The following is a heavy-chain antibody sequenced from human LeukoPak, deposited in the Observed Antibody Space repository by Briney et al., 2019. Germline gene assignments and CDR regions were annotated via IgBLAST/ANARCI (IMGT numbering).Heavy chain of an antibody. J-gene: IGHJ4*02. D-gene: IGHD5-24*01. CDR2: INSDGSST. V-gene: IGHV3-74*01. CDR1: GFTFSSYW. Sequence: PGGSLRLSCAASGFTFSSYWMHWVRQAPGKGLVWVSRINSDGSSTSYADSVKGRFTISRDNAKNALYLQMNSLRAEDTAVYYCARESIGDGYNLDYWGQGTLVTVSS. CDR3: ARESIGDGYNLDY.